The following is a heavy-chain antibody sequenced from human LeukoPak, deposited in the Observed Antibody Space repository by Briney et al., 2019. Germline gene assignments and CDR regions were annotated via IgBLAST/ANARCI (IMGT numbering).Heavy chain of an antibody. Sequence: SRTLSLTCTASGGSFSSGDYYWSWMRQPPGKGLEWIGNIYYSGSTYYNPALKSRVTISVDTSKNQFSLKLSSVTAADTAVYYCARGRITGTAFDYWGQGTLVTVSS. CDR3: ARGRITGTAFDY. D-gene: IGHD1-7*01. J-gene: IGHJ4*02. CDR1: GGSFSSGDYY. CDR2: IYYSGST. V-gene: IGHV4-30-4*01.